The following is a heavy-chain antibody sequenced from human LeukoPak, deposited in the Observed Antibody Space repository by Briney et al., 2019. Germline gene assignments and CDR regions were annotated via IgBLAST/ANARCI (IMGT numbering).Heavy chain of an antibody. CDR3: ARVYYYGSGSPIAESNLFDP. D-gene: IGHD3-10*01. CDR1: GGSISSYY. Sequence: PSETLSLTCTVSGGSISSYYWSWIRQPAGKGLEWIGRIYTSGSTNYNPSLKSRVTMSVDTSKNQFSLKLSSVTAADTAVYYCARVYYYGSGSPIAESNLFDPWGQGTLVTVSS. J-gene: IGHJ5*02. CDR2: IYTSGST. V-gene: IGHV4-4*07.